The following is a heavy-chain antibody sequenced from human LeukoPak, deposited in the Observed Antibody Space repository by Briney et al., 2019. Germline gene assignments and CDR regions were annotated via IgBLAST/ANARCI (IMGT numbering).Heavy chain of an antibody. D-gene: IGHD6-19*01. CDR3: ARIYGWGYYYMDV. V-gene: IGHV4-34*01. CDR2: INHSGST. J-gene: IGHJ6*03. Sequence: PSETLSLTCGVYDGSFSDYHWTWIRQPPGKGLEWIGEINHSGSTNYNVSLKSRVTISVDTPKNQFSLTLSSVTAAGTAVYYCARIYGWGYYYMDVWGKGTTVTVSS. CDR1: DGSFSDYH.